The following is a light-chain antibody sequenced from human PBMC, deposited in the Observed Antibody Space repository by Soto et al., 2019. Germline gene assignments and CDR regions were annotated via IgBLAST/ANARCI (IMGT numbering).Light chain of an antibody. Sequence: AIQMTQSPPSLSXXVXXXVIITCRASQDIRVDVGWLQQRPGHAPNLLIYAASTLHTGVPSTFTGSGSGTDFTLTINDLQPEDVATYFCLQDYDFPYTFGQGTKLEI. CDR3: LQDYDFPYT. CDR1: QDIRVD. J-gene: IGKJ2*01. CDR2: AAS. V-gene: IGKV1-6*01.